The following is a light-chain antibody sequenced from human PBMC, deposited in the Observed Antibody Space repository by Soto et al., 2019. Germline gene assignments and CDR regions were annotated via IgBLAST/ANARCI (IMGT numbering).Light chain of an antibody. CDR1: SGSIASND. CDR3: QSYDSSNHAV. Sequence: NFMLTQPHSVSESPGKTVTISCTRSSGSIASNDVQWYQQRPGSAPTTVIYENNQRPSGVPDRFSGSTDGSSNSASLTISGLKTEDEADYYCQSYDSSNHAVFGGGTQLTVL. J-gene: IGLJ7*01. CDR2: ENN. V-gene: IGLV6-57*04.